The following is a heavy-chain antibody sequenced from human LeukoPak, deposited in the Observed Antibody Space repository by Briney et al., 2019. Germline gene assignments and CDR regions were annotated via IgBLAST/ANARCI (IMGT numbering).Heavy chain of an antibody. V-gene: IGHV3-23*01. CDR1: GFTFSSYA. CDR3: AKELNDFWSGYLKYNDAFDI. D-gene: IGHD3-3*01. Sequence: GGSLRLSCAASGFTFSSYAMSWVRPAPGKGLEWVSAISGSGGSTYYADSVKGRFTISRDNSQNTLYLQMNSLRAEDAAVYYCAKELNDFWSGYLKYNDAFDIWGQGTMVTVSS. CDR2: ISGSGGST. J-gene: IGHJ3*02.